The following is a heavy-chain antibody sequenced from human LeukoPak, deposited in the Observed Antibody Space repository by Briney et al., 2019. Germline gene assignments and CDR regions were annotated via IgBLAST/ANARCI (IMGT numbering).Heavy chain of an antibody. V-gene: IGHV3-21*01. J-gene: IGHJ5*02. CDR3: ARGRRSQQLVRWFDP. Sequence: PGGSLRLSCAASGFTFSSYSMNWVRQAPGKGLEWVSSISSSSSYIYYADSVKGRFTISRDNAKNSLYLQMNSLRAEDTAVYYCARGRRSQQLVRWFDPWGQGTLVTVSS. CDR1: GFTFSSYS. D-gene: IGHD6-6*01. CDR2: ISSSSSYI.